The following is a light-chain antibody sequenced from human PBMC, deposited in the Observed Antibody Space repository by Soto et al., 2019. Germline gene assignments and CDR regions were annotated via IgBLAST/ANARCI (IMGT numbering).Light chain of an antibody. CDR2: EVT. V-gene: IGLV2-14*01. CDR1: SRDVGGYND. CDR3: SSYTISNTLPFV. J-gene: IGLJ1*01. Sequence: QSALTQPASVSGSPGQSFTISCTGTSRDVGGYNDVSWYQQYSGKSPKLLIYEVTHRPSGVSNRFSGSKSGNTASLTISGLQAEDEADYYCSSYTISNTLPFVFGTGTKVTVL.